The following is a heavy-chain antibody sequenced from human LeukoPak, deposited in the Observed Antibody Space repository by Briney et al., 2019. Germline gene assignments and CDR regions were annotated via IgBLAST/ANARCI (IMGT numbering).Heavy chain of an antibody. D-gene: IGHD1-1*01. CDR2: INPNSGGT. Sequence: GASVKVSCKASGYTFTGFYIHWVRQAPGQGLEWMGWINPNSGGTKYAQRFQGRVTMTRDTSISTAYMELSSLRSEDTAVYYCARVPSTGDYYYYMDVWGKGTTVTVSS. CDR1: GYTFTGFY. J-gene: IGHJ6*03. CDR3: ARVPSTGDYYYYMDV. V-gene: IGHV1-2*02.